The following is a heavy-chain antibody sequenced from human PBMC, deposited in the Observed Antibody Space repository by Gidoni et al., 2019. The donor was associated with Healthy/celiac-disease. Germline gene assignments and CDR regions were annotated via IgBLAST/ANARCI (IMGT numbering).Heavy chain of an antibody. Sequence: EVQLVESGGGLVPPGRSLRLSCAASGFPFDDYAMHWVRPAPGKGLEWVAGSGWNCGSIGYADSVKGRFTISRDNAKNSLYLQMNSLRAEDTALYYCAKDVAPLIRGGIIFDYWGQGTLVTVSS. CDR2: SGWNCGSI. D-gene: IGHD6-13*01. CDR1: GFPFDDYA. V-gene: IGHV3-9*01. J-gene: IGHJ4*02. CDR3: AKDVAPLIRGGIIFDY.